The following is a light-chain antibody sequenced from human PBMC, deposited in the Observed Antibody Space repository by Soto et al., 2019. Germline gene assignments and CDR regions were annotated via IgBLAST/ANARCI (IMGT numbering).Light chain of an antibody. CDR1: SSDVGSYNL. CDR2: EGS. CDR3: CSYAGSSTWA. J-gene: IGLJ3*02. V-gene: IGLV2-23*01. Sequence: QSVLTQPASVSGSPGQSITISCTGTSSDVGSYNLVSWYQQHPGKAPKLMIYEGSKRPSGVSNRFSGSKSGNTASLTISGLQAEDEADYYCCSYAGSSTWAFGGGTKVTVL.